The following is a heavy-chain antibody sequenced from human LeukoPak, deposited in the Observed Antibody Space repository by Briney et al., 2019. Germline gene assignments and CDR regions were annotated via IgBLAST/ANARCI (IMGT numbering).Heavy chain of an antibody. D-gene: IGHD3-9*01. CDR1: GGTFSSYA. Sequence: SVKVSCKASGGTFSSYAISWVRQAPGQGLEWMGGIIPIFGTANYAQKFQGRVTITADKSTSTAYMELSSLRSEDTAVYYCATAPAELRYFDPRDAFDIWGQGTMVTVSS. CDR3: ATAPAELRYFDPRDAFDI. CDR2: IIPIFGTA. J-gene: IGHJ3*02. V-gene: IGHV1-69*06.